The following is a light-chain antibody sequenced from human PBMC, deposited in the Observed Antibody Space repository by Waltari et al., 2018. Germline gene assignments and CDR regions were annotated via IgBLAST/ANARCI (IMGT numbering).Light chain of an antibody. CDR2: HAS. J-gene: IGKJ2*03. Sequence: EIVLTQSPGTLSLSPGEGATLSCRASQRVANNDVAWYRQKPGQAPSLLIYHASSRATGVPDRISGSGSGTDFTLTLSRLEPEDFAVYFCQLYDSTHGFSFGQGTKLEIK. CDR1: QRVANND. V-gene: IGKV3-20*01. CDR3: QLYDSTHGFS.